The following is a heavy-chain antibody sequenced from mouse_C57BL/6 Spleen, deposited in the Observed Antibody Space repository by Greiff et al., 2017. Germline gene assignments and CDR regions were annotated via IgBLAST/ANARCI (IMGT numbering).Heavy chain of an antibody. J-gene: IGHJ4*01. V-gene: IGHV5S21*01. D-gene: IGHD2-3*01. CDR2: ISSGGDYI. CDR3: TRGDGYSYYYAMDY. CDR1: GFTFSSYA. Sequence: EVMLVESGEGLVKPGGSLKLSCAASGFTFSSYAMSWVRHTPEKRLEWVAYISSGGDYIYYADTVKGRFTISRDNARNTLYLQMSSLQSEDTAMDYCTRGDGYSYYYAMDYWGQGTSVTVSS.